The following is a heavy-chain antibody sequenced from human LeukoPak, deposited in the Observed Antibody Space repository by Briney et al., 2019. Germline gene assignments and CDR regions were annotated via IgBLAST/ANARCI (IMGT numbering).Heavy chain of an antibody. CDR2: MSGSGGST. CDR1: GFTFSRYG. D-gene: IGHD3-10*01. J-gene: IGHJ4*02. CDR3: VVGYGSGSYNY. V-gene: IGHV3-23*01. Sequence: LAGGSLRLSCAASGFTFSRYGMSWVRQAPGKGLEWVSSMSGSGGSTYYADSVKGRFTISRDNSKNTLYLQMNSLRAEDTAVYYCVVGYGSGSYNYWGQGTLVTVSS.